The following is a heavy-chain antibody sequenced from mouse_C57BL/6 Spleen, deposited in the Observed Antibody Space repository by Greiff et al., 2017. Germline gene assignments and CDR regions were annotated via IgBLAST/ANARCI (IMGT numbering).Heavy chain of an antibody. CDR2: ISRGGSYT. CDR3: ARRESGFDD. Sequence: EVKLVEPGGDLVKPGGSLKLSCAASGFTFSSYGMSWFRQTPDKRLEWVATISRGGSYTHYPESVKGRYTIPRDKAKNTLYLQRRSLKAGDTAMYYCARRESGFDDWGTGTTVTVSS. CDR1: GFTFSSYG. D-gene: IGHD3-1*01. J-gene: IGHJ1*03. V-gene: IGHV5-6*02.